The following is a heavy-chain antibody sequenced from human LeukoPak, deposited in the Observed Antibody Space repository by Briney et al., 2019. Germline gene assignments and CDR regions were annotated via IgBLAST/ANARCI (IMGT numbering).Heavy chain of an antibody. V-gene: IGHV3-33*01. CDR3: ARDISSRHFDH. Sequence: GGSLRLSCAASGFTFSRHGMHWVRQAPGKGLEWVAVIWYDGSDKYYADSVKGRLPISRDNSKNTLYLQMNSLRAEDTAVYYCARDISSRHFDHLGQGTLVTVSS. CDR1: GFTFSRHG. J-gene: IGHJ4*02. D-gene: IGHD6-6*01. CDR2: IWYDGSDK.